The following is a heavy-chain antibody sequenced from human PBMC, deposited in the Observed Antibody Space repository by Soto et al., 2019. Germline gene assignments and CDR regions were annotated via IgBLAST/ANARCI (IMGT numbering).Heavy chain of an antibody. Sequence: EVQLVESGGCLVKPGGSLRLSCAASGFTFSSYSMNWFRQAPGKGLEWVSSISSSSSYLYYAHSVKGRFTISRDNAKNSRYLQMNSLRAEDTAVYYCASDPVQQDYYYYYMAVWGNGTTVTVSS. CDR2: ISSSSSYL. CDR3: ASDPVQQDYYYYYMAV. D-gene: IGHD6-13*01. CDR1: GFTFSSYS. J-gene: IGHJ6*03. V-gene: IGHV3-21*01.